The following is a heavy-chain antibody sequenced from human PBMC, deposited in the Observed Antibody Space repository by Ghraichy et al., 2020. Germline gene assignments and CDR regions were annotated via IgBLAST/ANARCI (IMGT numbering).Heavy chain of an antibody. V-gene: IGHV4-34*01. D-gene: IGHD6-6*01. CDR1: GGSFSGYY. J-gene: IGHJ6*03. Sequence: SETMSLTCAVYGGSFSGYYWSWIRQRPGTGLGRIGDINHSDSTNSYPTLKRRVTISVSTSTTQFSLKLSSVTAADTAVYYCARALEYSGSYYYYYYMDVWGKGTTLTVSS. CDR2: INHSDST. CDR3: ARALEYSGSYYYYYYMDV.